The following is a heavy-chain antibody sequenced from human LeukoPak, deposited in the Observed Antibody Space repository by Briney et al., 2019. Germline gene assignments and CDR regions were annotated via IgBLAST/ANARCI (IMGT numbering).Heavy chain of an antibody. V-gene: IGHV1-69*13. CDR3: ARGSIYYYGSAIFDY. CDR1: GGTFSSYA. D-gene: IGHD3-10*01. J-gene: IGHJ4*02. Sequence: GASVKISCKASGGTFSSYAISWVRQAPGQGLEWMGGIIPIFGTANYAQKFQGRVTITADESTSTAYMELSSLRSEDTAVYYCARGSIYYYGSAIFDYWGQGTLVTVSS. CDR2: IIPIFGTA.